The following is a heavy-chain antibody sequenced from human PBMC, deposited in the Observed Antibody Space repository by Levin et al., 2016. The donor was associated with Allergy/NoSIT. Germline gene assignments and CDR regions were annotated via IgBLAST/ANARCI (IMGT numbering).Heavy chain of an antibody. J-gene: IGHJ5*02. D-gene: IGHD3-10*01. Sequence: WVRQAPGQGLEWMGWINPNSGGTNYAQKFQGRVTMTRDTSISTAYMELSRLRSDDTAVYYCARGLTPYYGSGSFRGTGPFDPWGQGTLVTVSS. CDR2: INPNSGGT. V-gene: IGHV1-2*02. CDR3: ARGLTPYYGSGSFRGTGPFDP.